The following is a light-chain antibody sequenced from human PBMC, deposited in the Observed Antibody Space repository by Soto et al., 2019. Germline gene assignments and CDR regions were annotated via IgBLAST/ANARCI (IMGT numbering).Light chain of an antibody. V-gene: IGLV2-14*01. CDR2: DVS. CDR1: SSDVGGYNY. Sequence: QSALTQPAFVSGSPGQSITISCTGTSSDVGGYNYVSWYQQHPGKAPKLMIYDVSNRPSGVSNRFSGSKSGNTASLTISGLQAEDEADYYCSSYTSTSVRVFGGGTKLTVL. CDR3: SSYTSTSVRV. J-gene: IGLJ2*01.